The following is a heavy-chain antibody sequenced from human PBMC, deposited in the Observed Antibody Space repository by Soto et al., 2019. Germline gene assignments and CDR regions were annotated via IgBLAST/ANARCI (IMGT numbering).Heavy chain of an antibody. CDR1: GYTFTSYY. J-gene: IGHJ6*02. V-gene: IGHV1-46*01. CDR2: INPSGGST. CDR3: ARVRGSSWYYYYGMDV. Sequence: QVQLVQSGAEVKKPGASVKVSCKASGYTFTSYYMHWVRQAPGQGLEWMGIINPSGGSTSYAQKFQGRGTMTRDTSTSTVYMELSSLRSEDTAVYYCARVRGSSWYYYYGMDVWGQGTTVTVSS. D-gene: IGHD6-6*01.